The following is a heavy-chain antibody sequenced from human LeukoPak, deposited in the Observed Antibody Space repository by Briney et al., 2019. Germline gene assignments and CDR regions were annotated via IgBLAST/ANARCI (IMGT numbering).Heavy chain of an antibody. CDR1: GGSISSSSYY. D-gene: IGHD3-10*01. J-gene: IGHJ6*03. Sequence: SETPSLTCTVSGGSISSSSYYWGWIRQPPGKGLEWIGYIYYSGTTYYTPSLKSRVTISVDTSKNQFSLKLGSVTAADTAVYYCAGSPDYYYMDVWGKGTTVTVSS. V-gene: IGHV4-39*05. CDR3: AGSPDYYYMDV. CDR2: IYYSGTT.